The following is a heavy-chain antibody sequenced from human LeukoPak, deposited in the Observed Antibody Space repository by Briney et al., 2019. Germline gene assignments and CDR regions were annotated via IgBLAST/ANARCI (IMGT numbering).Heavy chain of an antibody. CDR2: IYHSGST. CDR3: ARDPRGWSGYPYYFDY. V-gene: IGHV4-30-2*01. J-gene: IGHJ4*02. Sequence: SETLSLTCTVSGGSISSGGYYWSWIRQPPGKGLEWIGYIYHSGSTYYNPSLKSRVTISVDRSKNQFSLKLSSVTAADTAVYYCARDPRGWSGYPYYFDYWGQGTLVTVSS. CDR1: GGSISSGGYY. D-gene: IGHD3-3*01.